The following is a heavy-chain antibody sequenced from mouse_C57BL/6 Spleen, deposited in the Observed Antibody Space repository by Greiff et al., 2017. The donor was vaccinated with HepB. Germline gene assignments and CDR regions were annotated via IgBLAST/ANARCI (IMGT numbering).Heavy chain of an antibody. CDR2: ISDGGSYT. J-gene: IGHJ4*01. CDR3: ARGGTGAMDY. V-gene: IGHV5-4*03. D-gene: IGHD3-3*01. CDR1: GFTFSSYA. Sequence: DVKLVESGGGLVKPGGSLKLSCAASGFTFSSYAMSWVRQTPEKRLEWVATISDGGSYTYYPDNVKGRFTISRDNAKNNLYLQMSHLKSEDTAMYYCARGGTGAMDYWGQGTSVTVSS.